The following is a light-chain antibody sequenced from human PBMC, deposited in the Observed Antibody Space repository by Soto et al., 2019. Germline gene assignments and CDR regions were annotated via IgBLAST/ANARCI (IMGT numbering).Light chain of an antibody. CDR1: QDISNF. CDR3: HKYNSGPLP. V-gene: IGKV1-27*01. CDR2: AAS. Sequence: DIQMTQSPSSLSASVGDRVTITCQASQDISNFLAWYQQKPGEVPKVLISAASTLQSGVPARFSDSGSGTDFTLTISSLQPEDVATYYCHKYNSGPLPFGGGTKVEIK. J-gene: IGKJ4*01.